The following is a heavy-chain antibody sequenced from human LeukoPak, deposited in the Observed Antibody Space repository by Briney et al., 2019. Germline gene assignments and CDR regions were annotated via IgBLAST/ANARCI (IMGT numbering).Heavy chain of an antibody. CDR3: ARDRPMIVVADAFDI. Sequence: GRSLGLSCAASGFTFSSYVMHWVRQAPGKGLEWVAVISYDGNNKYYADSMKGRFTISRDNSKNTLYLQMNSLRAEDTAVYYCARDRPMIVVADAFDIWGQGTMVTVSS. J-gene: IGHJ3*02. CDR1: GFTFSSYV. CDR2: ISYDGNNK. V-gene: IGHV3-30*04. D-gene: IGHD3-22*01.